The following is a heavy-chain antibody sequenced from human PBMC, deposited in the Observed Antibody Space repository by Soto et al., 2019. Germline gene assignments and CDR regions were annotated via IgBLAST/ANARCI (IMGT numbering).Heavy chain of an antibody. CDR3: ARDPSPYTSGWYGVGF. V-gene: IGHV3-30*04. J-gene: IGHJ4*01. Sequence: PGGSLRLSCAASGFMFSAYAMLWVRQAPGKGLEWVAAISYDGTNKYYADSVKGRFTISRDNSKNTLFLQMNSLRAEDTAVYYCARDPSPYTSGWYGVGFWGHGTLVTVSS. CDR1: GFMFSAYA. CDR2: ISYDGTNK. D-gene: IGHD6-19*01.